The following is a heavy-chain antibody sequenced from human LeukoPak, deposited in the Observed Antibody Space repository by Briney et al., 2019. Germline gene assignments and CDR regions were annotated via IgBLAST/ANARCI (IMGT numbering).Heavy chain of an antibody. J-gene: IGHJ4*02. V-gene: IGHV3-23*01. CDR3: TKGVMGPFDY. D-gene: IGHD1-26*01. CDR1: GFTFSSYE. CDR2: ISANGGST. Sequence: GGSLRLSCAASGFTFSSYEMNWVRQAPGKGLEWASGISANGGSTYSADSMKGRFTMSRDNSKNTVYLQMSSLRAEDTAVYYCTKGVMGPFDYWGQGTLVTVSS.